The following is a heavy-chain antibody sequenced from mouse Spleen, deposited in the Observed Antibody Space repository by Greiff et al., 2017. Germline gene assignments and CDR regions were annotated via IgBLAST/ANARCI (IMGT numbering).Heavy chain of an antibody. J-gene: IGHJ1*01. CDR3: ARQWVRRAYWYFDV. CDR2: ISSGGGNT. Sequence: DVMLVESGGGLVKPGGSLKLSCAASGFTFSSYAMSWVRQTPEKRLEWVATISSGGGNTYYTDSVKGRFTISRDNAKNTLYLQRSSLKSEDTAMYYCARQWVRRAYWYFDVWGAGTTVTVSS. V-gene: IGHV5-9*01. D-gene: IGHD2-2*01. CDR1: GFTFSSYA.